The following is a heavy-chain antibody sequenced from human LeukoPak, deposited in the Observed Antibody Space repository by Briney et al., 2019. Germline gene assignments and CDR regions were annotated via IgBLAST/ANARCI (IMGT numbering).Heavy chain of an antibody. CDR3: ARLGGEHYDSSGYIDY. Sequence: PSETLSLTCPVSGGSIISSRYYWGWIREPPGKGLEWIGSIYYSGSTHYNPTLKSRVPISLDTATNQSSLKLSSVTAADTAVYYCARLGGEHYDSSGYIDYWGQGTLVTVSS. CDR2: IYYSGST. CDR1: GGSIISSRYY. D-gene: IGHD3-22*01. V-gene: IGHV4-39*01. J-gene: IGHJ4*02.